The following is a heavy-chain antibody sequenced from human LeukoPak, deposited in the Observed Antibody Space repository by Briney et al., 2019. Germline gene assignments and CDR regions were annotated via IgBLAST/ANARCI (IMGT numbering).Heavy chain of an antibody. CDR1: GGSISSYC. V-gene: IGHV4-59*01. CDR3: ARGVYIAAAQYGY. J-gene: IGHJ4*02. D-gene: IGHD6-13*01. CDR2: IYYSGTT. Sequence: PSETLSLTCTVSGGSISSYCWSWIRQPPGKGLEWIGYIYYSGTTNYNPSLKSRVTISVDTSKNQFSLKLSSVTAADTAVYYCARGVYIAAAQYGYWGQGTLVTVSS.